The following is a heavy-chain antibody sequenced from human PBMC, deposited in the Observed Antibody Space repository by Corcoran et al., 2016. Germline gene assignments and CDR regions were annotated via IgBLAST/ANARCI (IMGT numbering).Heavy chain of an antibody. Sequence: QVQLQQWGAGLLKPSETLSLTCAVYGGSFSGYYWSWIRQPPGKGLEWIGEINHSGSTNYNPSLKSRVTISVDTSKNQFSLKLSSVTAADTAVYYCARVAFSSSWYVGDYWGQGTLVTVSS. J-gene: IGHJ4*02. CDR3: ARVAFSSSWYVGDY. CDR2: INHSGST. V-gene: IGHV4-34*01. D-gene: IGHD6-13*01. CDR1: GGSFSGYY.